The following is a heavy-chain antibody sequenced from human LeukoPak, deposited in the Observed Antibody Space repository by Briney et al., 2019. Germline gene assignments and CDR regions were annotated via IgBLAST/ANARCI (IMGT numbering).Heavy chain of an antibody. CDR3: ARAGWIITSAIDY. Sequence: SETLSLTCSVSGYSLSRGYYWAWIRQPPGRGLEWIGTVYHIGNTYYNPSLESRASMSVDTSTSEFSLTLKSVTAADTAVYYCARAGWIITSAIDYWGQGALVTVSS. J-gene: IGHJ4*02. V-gene: IGHV4-38-2*02. D-gene: IGHD3-22*01. CDR2: VYHIGNT. CDR1: GYSLSRGYY.